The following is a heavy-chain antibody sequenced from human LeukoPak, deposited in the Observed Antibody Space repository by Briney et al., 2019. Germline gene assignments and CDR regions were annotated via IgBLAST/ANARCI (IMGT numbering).Heavy chain of an antibody. CDR3: ARHVNNGYSYGSPFDY. CDR2: IYYSGST. J-gene: IGHJ4*02. Sequence: SETLSLACTVSGGSISSYYWSWIRQPPGKGLEWIGYIYYSGSTNYNPSLKSRVTISVDTSKNQFSLKLSSVTAADTAVYYCARHVNNGYSYGSPFDYWGQGTLVTVSS. CDR1: GGSISSYY. V-gene: IGHV4-59*01. D-gene: IGHD5-18*01.